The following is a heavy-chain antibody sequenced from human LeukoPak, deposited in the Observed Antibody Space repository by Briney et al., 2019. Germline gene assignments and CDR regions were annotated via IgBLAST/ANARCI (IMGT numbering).Heavy chain of an antibody. CDR1: GYTFTGYY. CDR2: INPNNGGT. D-gene: IGHD3-9*01. V-gene: IGHV1-2*02. Sequence: RASVKVSCKASGYTFTGYYMHWVRQAPGQGLEWMGWINPNNGGTNYAQKFQGRVTMTRDTSISTAYMELSRLRSDDTAVYYCARDGALLRYFDWLSAAYFDYWGQGTLVTVSS. CDR3: ARDGALLRYFDWLSAAYFDY. J-gene: IGHJ4*02.